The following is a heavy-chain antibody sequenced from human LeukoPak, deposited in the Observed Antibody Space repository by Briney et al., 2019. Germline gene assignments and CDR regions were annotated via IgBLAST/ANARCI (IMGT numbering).Heavy chain of an antibody. CDR3: ARGGGYYDSSGYHDY. CDR1: GYTFTSYD. Sequence: ASVKVSCKATGYTFTSYDFNWVRQATGQGLDGMGWMNPNSGNKGYAQKFQGRVTMTRNTSISTAHMELSSLRSEDTAVYYCARGGGYYDSSGYHDYWGQGTLVTVSS. V-gene: IGHV1-8*01. J-gene: IGHJ4*02. CDR2: MNPNSGNK. D-gene: IGHD3-22*01.